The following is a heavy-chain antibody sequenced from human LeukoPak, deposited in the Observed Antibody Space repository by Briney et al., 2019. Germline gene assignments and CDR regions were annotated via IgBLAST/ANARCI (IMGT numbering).Heavy chain of an antibody. V-gene: IGHV1-69*06. J-gene: IGHJ4*02. CDR1: GGTFSSYA. D-gene: IGHD1-26*01. CDR3: ARGKAPRATYSGSYYDYFDY. CDR2: IIPIFGTA. Sequence: ASVTVSCKASGGTFSSYAISWVRQAPGQGLEWMGGIIPIFGTANYAQKFQGRVTITADKSTSTAYMELSSLRSEDTAVYYCARGKAPRATYSGSYYDYFDYWGQGTLVTVSS.